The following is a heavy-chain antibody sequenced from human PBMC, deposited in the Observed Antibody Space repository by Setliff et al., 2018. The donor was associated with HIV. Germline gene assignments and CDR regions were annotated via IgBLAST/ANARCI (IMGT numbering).Heavy chain of an antibody. CDR3: ARQGYYYDNSGYFTI. D-gene: IGHD3-22*01. V-gene: IGHV4-4*02. CDR1: GASINSNNW. J-gene: IGHJ4*02. CDR2: IYHSGST. Sequence: PSETLSLTCAVSGASINSNNWWSWVRQPPGKGLEWIGEIYHSGSTNSNPSLRIRVTISVDKSKNQISLTLSSVTAADPAVYYCARQGYYYDNSGYFTIWGQVTLVTVSS.